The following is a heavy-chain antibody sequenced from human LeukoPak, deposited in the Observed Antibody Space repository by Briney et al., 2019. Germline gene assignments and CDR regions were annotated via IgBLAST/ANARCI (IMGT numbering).Heavy chain of an antibody. D-gene: IGHD2-15*01. CDR1: GGTFSSYA. J-gene: IGHJ3*02. CDR3: ARDCSGGSCYDAFDI. CDR2: IIPIFGTA. V-gene: IGHV1-69*05. Sequence: GSSVKVSCKASGGTFSSYAISWVRQAPGQGLEWMGGIIPIFGTANYAQKLQGRVTMTTDTSTSTAYMELRSLRSDDTAVYYCARDCSGGSCYDAFDIWGQGTMVTVSS.